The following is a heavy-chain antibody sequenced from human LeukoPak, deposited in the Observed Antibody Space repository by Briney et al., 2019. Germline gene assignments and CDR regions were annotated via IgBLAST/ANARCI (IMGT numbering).Heavy chain of an antibody. CDR1: GFTFSTYS. V-gene: IGHV3-21*01. CDR3: ARDQGEYCSSTGCYNYYYYYMDV. Sequence: GGSLRLSCEASGFTFSTYSMNWVRQAPGKGLEWVSSISSSSSYIFYSDSVRGRFTISRDNAKNSLFLQMNSLRAEDTAVYYCARDQGEYCSSTGCYNYYYYYMDVWGKGTTVTVSS. D-gene: IGHD2-2*02. CDR2: ISSSSSYI. J-gene: IGHJ6*03.